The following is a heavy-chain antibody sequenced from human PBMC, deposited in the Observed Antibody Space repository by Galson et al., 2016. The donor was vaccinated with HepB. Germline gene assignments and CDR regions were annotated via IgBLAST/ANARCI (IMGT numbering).Heavy chain of an antibody. CDR2: IYWDDDK. Sequence: PALVKPTQTLTLTCDVSGFSLSTSGRAVAWIRQPPGKALEWFALIYWDDDKRYRPSLESRITLTRDTYKNQVVLNMTNMDPADTATYYCAHYRSGWFSTGPDAFDTWGQGTMVTVSS. J-gene: IGHJ3*02. CDR3: AHYRSGWFSTGPDAFDT. D-gene: IGHD6-19*01. V-gene: IGHV2-5*02. CDR1: GFSLSTSGRA.